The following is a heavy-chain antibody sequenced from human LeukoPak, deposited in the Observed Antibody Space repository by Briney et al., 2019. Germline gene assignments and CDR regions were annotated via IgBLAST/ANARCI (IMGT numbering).Heavy chain of an antibody. CDR3: AKGYSSGWYLMGY. J-gene: IGHJ4*02. V-gene: IGHV3-43*02. CDR2: ISGDGGRT. CDR1: GFTFDDYA. Sequence: PGGSLRLSCAASGFTFDDYAMHCVRQAPGKGLEWVSLISGDGGRTYYADSVKGRFTISRDNSKNSLYLQMNSLRTEDTALYYCAKGYSSGWYLMGYWGQGTLVTVSS. D-gene: IGHD6-19*01.